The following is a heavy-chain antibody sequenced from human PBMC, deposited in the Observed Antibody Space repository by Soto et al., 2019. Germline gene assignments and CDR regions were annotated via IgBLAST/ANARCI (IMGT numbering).Heavy chain of an antibody. Sequence: VQLVESGGGLVQPGGSLRLSCAASGFTFSDHYMDWVRQAPGKGLEWVGRTRNKANSYTTEYAASVKGRFTISRDDSKNSLYLQMNSLKTEDTAVYYCARVSLGYCSGGSCYSGGPLDYWGQGTLVTVSS. CDR2: TRNKANSYTT. J-gene: IGHJ4*02. CDR3: ARVSLGYCSGGSCYSGGPLDY. CDR1: GFTFSDHY. V-gene: IGHV3-72*01. D-gene: IGHD2-15*01.